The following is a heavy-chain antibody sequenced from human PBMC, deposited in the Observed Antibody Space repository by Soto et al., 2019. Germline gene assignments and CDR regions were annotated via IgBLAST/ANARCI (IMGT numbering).Heavy chain of an antibody. CDR2: IYWDDDK. J-gene: IGHJ6*02. Sequence: QITLKESGPTLVKPTQTLTLTCTISGFSLSTGGVGVGWIRQPPGKALEGLALIYWDDDKRYTPSLKSRLTITKDTSKSQVVLTMIHMDPVDTATYYCVHSRCGGDCLQSYSAHYYYGLDVWGQGTTVTVSS. CDR1: GFSLSTGGVG. V-gene: IGHV2-5*02. CDR3: VHSRCGGDCLQSYSAHYYYGLDV. D-gene: IGHD2-21*02.